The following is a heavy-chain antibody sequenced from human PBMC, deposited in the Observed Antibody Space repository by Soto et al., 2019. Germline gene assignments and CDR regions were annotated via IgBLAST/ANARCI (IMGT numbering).Heavy chain of an antibody. D-gene: IGHD3-3*01. CDR3: ARANSYDFWSGYYRSYYYYGMDV. Sequence: QVQLQESGPGLVKPSETLSLTCTVSGGSVSSGSYYWSWIRQPPGKGLEWIGYIYYSGSTNYNPCRKRRVTRSVDTSKNQFSLKLSSVTAADTAVYYCARANSYDFWSGYYRSYYYYGMDVWGQGTTVTVSS. CDR2: IYYSGST. J-gene: IGHJ6*02. V-gene: IGHV4-61*01. CDR1: GGSVSSGSYY.